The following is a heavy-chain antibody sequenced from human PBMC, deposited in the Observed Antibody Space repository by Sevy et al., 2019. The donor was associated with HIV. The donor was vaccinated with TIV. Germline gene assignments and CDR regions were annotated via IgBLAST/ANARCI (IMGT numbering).Heavy chain of an antibody. Sequence: GGSLRLSCAASGFTFSTYSMNWVRQAPGKGLERLSYISSSGTTIYYTDSVKGRFTISRYNAKNSLYLQINSLRDEDTAVYYCPRDRVVTTVTPFDYWGQGTLVTVSS. CDR3: PRDRVVTTVTPFDY. V-gene: IGHV3-48*02. CDR1: GFTFSTYS. J-gene: IGHJ4*02. D-gene: IGHD4-17*01. CDR2: ISSSGTTI.